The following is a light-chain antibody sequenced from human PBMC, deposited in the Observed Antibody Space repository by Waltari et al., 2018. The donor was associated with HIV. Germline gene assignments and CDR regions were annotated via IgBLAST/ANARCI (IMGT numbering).Light chain of an antibody. CDR2: EVS. J-gene: IGLJ2*01. V-gene: IGLV2-14*01. CDR1: SSDVGGYNY. CDR3: SSYSSSITLYVV. Sequence: QSALTQPASVSGSPGQSITIPCTGTSSDVGGYNYVSWSQHHPGKAPKLMISEVSNRPSGVSNRFSGSKSGNTASLTISGLQAEDEADYYCSSYSSSITLYVVFGGGTKLTVL.